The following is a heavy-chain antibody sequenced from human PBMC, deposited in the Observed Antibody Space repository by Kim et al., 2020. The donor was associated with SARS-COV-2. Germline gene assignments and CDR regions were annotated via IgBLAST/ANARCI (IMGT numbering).Heavy chain of an antibody. CDR3: AKVDAPYYYYGMDV. V-gene: IGHV3-30*18. CDR2: ISYDGSNK. D-gene: IGHD2-2*01. Sequence: GGSLRLSCAASGFTFSSYGMHWVRQAPGKGLEWVAVISYDGSNKYYADSVKGRFTISRDNSKNTLYLQMNSLRAEDTAVYYCAKVDAPYYYYGMDVWGQGTTVTVSS. CDR1: GFTFSSYG. J-gene: IGHJ6*02.